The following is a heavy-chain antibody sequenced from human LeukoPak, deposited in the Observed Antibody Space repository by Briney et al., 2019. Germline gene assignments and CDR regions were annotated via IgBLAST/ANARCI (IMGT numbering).Heavy chain of an antibody. CDR2: ISAYNGNT. Sequence: ASVKVSCKASGYTFTSYGISWVRQAPGQGLEWMGWISAYNGNTNYVQKLQGRVTMTTDTSTSTAYMELRSLRSDDTAVYYCARRYYDSSGYFLADYWGRGTLVTVSS. V-gene: IGHV1-18*01. D-gene: IGHD3-22*01. J-gene: IGHJ4*02. CDR1: GYTFTSYG. CDR3: ARRYYDSSGYFLADY.